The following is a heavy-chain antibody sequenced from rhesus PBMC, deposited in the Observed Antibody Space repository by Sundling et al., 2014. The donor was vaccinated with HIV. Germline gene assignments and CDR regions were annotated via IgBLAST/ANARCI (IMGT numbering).Heavy chain of an antibody. Sequence: EIQLVETGGGLVQPGGSLKLSCAASGFTFSSYGMSWVRQAPGKGLEWVSGINSGGGSTYYADSVKGRFTISRDNSKNTLSLQMNSLRPEDAAVYYCAKWGYTGSWLVYWGQGVLVTVSS. D-gene: IGHD6-25*01. CDR2: INSGGGST. J-gene: IGHJ4*01. V-gene: IGHV3S42*01. CDR1: GFTFSSYG. CDR3: AKWGYTGSWLVY.